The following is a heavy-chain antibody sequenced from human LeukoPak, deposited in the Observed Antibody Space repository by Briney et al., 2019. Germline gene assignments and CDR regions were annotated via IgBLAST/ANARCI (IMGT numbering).Heavy chain of an antibody. Sequence: GGSLRLSCAASGFTFSDYYMSWVRQAPGKGLEWVSYISSSSSYTKYADSVKGRFTISRDNAKNSLYLQVNSLRAEDTAVYYCARGTGTTAYFDYWGQGTMVTVSS. D-gene: IGHD1-1*01. J-gene: IGHJ4*02. CDR2: ISSSSSYT. CDR3: ARGTGTTAYFDY. CDR1: GFTFSDYY. V-gene: IGHV3-11*06.